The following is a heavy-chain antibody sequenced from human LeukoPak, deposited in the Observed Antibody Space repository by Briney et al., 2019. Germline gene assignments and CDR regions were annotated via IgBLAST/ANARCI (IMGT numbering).Heavy chain of an antibody. CDR2: ISERGGST. D-gene: IGHD3-10*01. CDR1: GMTLSNYG. Sequence: PGGSLRLSCVVSGMTLSNYGMSWVRQAPGKGLEWVSGISERGGSTNYADSVRGRFIISRDTSKNTVYPQMNSLRVEDTAVYFCAKRGIVIRAVIIIGFHKEAYYFDYWGQGILVTVSS. J-gene: IGHJ4*02. CDR3: AKRGIVIRAVIIIGFHKEAYYFDY. V-gene: IGHV3-23*01.